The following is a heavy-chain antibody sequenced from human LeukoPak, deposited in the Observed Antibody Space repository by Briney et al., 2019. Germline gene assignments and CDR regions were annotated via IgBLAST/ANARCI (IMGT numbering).Heavy chain of an antibody. J-gene: IGHJ4*02. V-gene: IGHV1-2*02. CDR2: INPNSGGT. CDR1: GYTFTNYY. Sequence: ASVKVSCKASGYTFTNYYIHWVRQAPGQGLEGMGWINPNSGGTNYAQKFQGRVTMTRDTSISTAYMELSRLTSDDTAVYYCAKDAIVRDYSNSDYWGQGTLVTVSS. CDR3: AKDAIVRDYSNSDY. D-gene: IGHD4-11*01.